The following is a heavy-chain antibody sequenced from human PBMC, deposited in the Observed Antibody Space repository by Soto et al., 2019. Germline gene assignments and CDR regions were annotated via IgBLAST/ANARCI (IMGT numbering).Heavy chain of an antibody. Sequence: SSVQVSCKASGYTFTGYYMHWVRQAPGQGLEWMGWINPNSGGTNYAQKFQGRVTMTRDTSISTAYMELSRLRSDDTAVYYCAIVLAAGIALIGGMDVSGQRSTGTVS. D-gene: IGHD6-13*01. J-gene: IGHJ6*02. CDR2: INPNSGGT. V-gene: IGHV1-2*02. CDR3: AIVLAAGIALIGGMDV. CDR1: GYTFTGYY.